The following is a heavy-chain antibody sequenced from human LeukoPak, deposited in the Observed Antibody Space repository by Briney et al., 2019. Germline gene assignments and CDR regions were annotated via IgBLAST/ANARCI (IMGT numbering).Heavy chain of an antibody. V-gene: IGHV4-38-2*01. CDR3: ARHISDDFWSGNDY. Sequence: SETLSLTCAVSGYSISSGYYWGWIRQPPGKGLEWIGSIYHRGSTYYNPSLKSRVTISVDTSKNQFSLKLSSVTAADTAVYYCARHISDDFWSGNDYWGQGTLVTVSS. CDR1: GYSISSGYY. CDR2: IYHRGST. D-gene: IGHD3-3*01. J-gene: IGHJ4*02.